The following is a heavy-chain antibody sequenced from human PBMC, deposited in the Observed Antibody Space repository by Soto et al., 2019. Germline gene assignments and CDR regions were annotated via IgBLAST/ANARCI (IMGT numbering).Heavy chain of an antibody. CDR1: GFTFSTYD. D-gene: IGHD1-26*01. V-gene: IGHV3-23*01. CDR3: HGLLQGSPIEY. CDR2: ISAGGGST. J-gene: IGHJ4*02. Sequence: EVQLLESGGGLVQPGGSLRLSCAASGFTFSTYDMSWVRQAPGKGLEWVSAISAGGGSTYYTDSVKGRFTISRDNSQNTVYLQMTSLRAEKTAVYSCHGLLQGSPIEYWDQGPRVTVSS.